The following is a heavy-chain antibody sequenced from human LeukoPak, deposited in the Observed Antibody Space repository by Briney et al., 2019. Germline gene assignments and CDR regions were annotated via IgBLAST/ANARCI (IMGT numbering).Heavy chain of an antibody. J-gene: IGHJ6*03. CDR3: AKDTAMVTVYYYYYYMDV. CDR1: GYTFTGYY. Sequence: GASVKVSCKASGYTFTGYYMHWVRQAPGQGLEWMGWINPNSGGTNYAQKFQGRVTMTRDTSISTAYMELSRLRSDDTAVYYCAKDTAMVTVYYYYYYMDVWGKGTTVTVPS. V-gene: IGHV1-2*02. D-gene: IGHD5-18*01. CDR2: INPNSGGT.